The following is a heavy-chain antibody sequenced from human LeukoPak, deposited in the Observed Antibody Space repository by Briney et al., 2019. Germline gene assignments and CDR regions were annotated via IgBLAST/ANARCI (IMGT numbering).Heavy chain of an antibody. V-gene: IGHV3-21*01. Sequence: GGSLRLSCAASGFTFSSYSMNWVRQAPGKGLEWVSSISSSSYIYYADSVKGRFTISRDNAKNSLYLQMNSLRAEDTAVYYCARDPLRRDHKAAAGTAVNYWGQGTLVTVSS. D-gene: IGHD6-13*01. CDR2: ISSSSYI. J-gene: IGHJ4*02. CDR1: GFTFSSYS. CDR3: ARDPLRRDHKAAAGTAVNY.